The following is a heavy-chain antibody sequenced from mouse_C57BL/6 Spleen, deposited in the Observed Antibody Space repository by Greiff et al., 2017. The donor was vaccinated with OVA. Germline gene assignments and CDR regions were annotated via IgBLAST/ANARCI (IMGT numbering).Heavy chain of an antibody. J-gene: IGHJ2*01. Sequence: VHVKQSVAELVRPGASVKLSCTASGFNIKNTYMHWVKQRPEQGLEWIGRIDPANGNTKYAPKFQGKATITADTSSNTAYLQLSSLTSEDTAIYYCARGVPGRGYFDYWGQCTTLTVSS. CDR3: ARGVPGRGYFDY. CDR1: GFNIKNTY. D-gene: IGHD1-1*01. V-gene: IGHV14-3*01. CDR2: IDPANGNT.